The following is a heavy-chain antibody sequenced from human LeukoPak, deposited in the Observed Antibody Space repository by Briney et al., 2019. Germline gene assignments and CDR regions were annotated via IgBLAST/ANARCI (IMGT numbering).Heavy chain of an antibody. CDR2: IYYSGST. CDR3: ARDRGQWLLNWFDP. CDR1: GGSISSYY. D-gene: IGHD6-19*01. V-gene: IGHV4-59*01. Sequence: SETLSLTCTVSGGSISSYYWSWIRQPPGKGLEWIGYIYYSGSTNYNPSLKSRVTISVDTSKNQFYLKLSSVTAADTAVYYCARDRGQWLLNWFDPWGQGTLVTVSS. J-gene: IGHJ5*02.